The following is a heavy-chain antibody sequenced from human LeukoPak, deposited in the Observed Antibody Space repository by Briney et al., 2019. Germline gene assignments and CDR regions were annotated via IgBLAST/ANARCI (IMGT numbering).Heavy chain of an antibody. CDR1: GGSISSSSYY. J-gene: IGHJ4*02. CDR3: ARTYYYGSGSSYAFDY. Sequence: SETLSLTCTVSGGSISSSSYYWGWIRQPPGKGLEWIGSIYYSGSTNYNPSLKSRVTISVDTSKNQFSLKLSSVTAADTAVYYCARTYYYGSGSSYAFDYWGQGTLVTVSS. CDR2: IYYSGST. D-gene: IGHD3-10*01. V-gene: IGHV4-39*07.